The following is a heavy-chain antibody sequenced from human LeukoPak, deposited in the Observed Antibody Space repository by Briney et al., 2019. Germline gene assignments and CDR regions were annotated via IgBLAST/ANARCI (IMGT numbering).Heavy chain of an antibody. D-gene: IGHD2-2*01. CDR2: IYYSGST. CDR3: ARCRIVVVPAATEGFDP. J-gene: IGHJ5*02. V-gene: IGHV4-31*03. Sequence: PSETLSLTCTVSGGSISSGGYYWSWIRQHPGKGLEWIGYIYYSGSTYYNPSLKSRVTISVDTSKNQFSLKLSSVTAADTAVYYCARCRIVVVPAATEGFDPWGQGTLVTVSS. CDR1: GGSISSGGYY.